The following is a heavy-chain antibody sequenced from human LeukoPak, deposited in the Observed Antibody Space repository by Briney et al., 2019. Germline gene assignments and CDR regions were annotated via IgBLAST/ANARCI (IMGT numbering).Heavy chain of an antibody. D-gene: IGHD3-10*01. CDR1: GGSISSSSYY. J-gene: IGHJ5*02. CDR2: IYYSGST. Sequence: SETLSLTCTVSGGSISSSSYYWGWIRQPPGKGLEWIGSIYYSGSTYYNPSLKSRVTISVDTSKNQFSLKLSSVTAADTAVYYCARGIRGVIKMGWFDPWGQGTLVTVSS. CDR3: ARGIRGVIKMGWFDP. V-gene: IGHV4-39*07.